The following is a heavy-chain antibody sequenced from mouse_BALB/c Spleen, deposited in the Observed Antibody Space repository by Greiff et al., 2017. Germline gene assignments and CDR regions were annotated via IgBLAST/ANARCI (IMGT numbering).Heavy chain of an antibody. Sequence: LVKTGASVKISCKASGYSFTGYYMHWVKQSHGKSLEWIGYISCYNGATSYNQKFKGKATFTVDTSSSTAYMQFNSLTSEDFAVYYCARSTTVVAPYYAMDYWGQGTSVTVSS. CDR2: ISCYNGAT. CDR3: ARSTTVVAPYYAMDY. D-gene: IGHD1-1*01. J-gene: IGHJ4*01. V-gene: IGHV1S34*01. CDR1: GYSFTGYY.